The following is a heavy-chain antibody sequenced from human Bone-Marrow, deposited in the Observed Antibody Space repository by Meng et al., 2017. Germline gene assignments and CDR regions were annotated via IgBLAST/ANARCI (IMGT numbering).Heavy chain of an antibody. J-gene: IGHJ4*02. Sequence: GSLRLSCPVSGGSNSSSSYYWGRIRQPPGKGLVWIGSIYYSGSTYYHPSLKSRVTISVDTSKNQFPLKLSPVTAADTAVYYCARVFGGGSADYWGQGTLVT. V-gene: IGHV4-39*06. D-gene: IGHD3-16*01. CDR1: GGSNSSSSYY. CDR3: ARVFGGGSADY. CDR2: IYYSGST.